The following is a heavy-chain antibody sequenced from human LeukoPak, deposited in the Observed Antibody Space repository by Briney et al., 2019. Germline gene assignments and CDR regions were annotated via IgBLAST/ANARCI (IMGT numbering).Heavy chain of an antibody. CDR3: TRDFAPSITIFGVVIPPDYYYYYMDV. Sequence: GGSLRLSCTASGFTFGDYAMSWFRQAPGKGLEWVGFIRSKAYGGTTEYAASVKGRFTISRDDSKSIAYLQMNSLKTEDTAVYYCTRDFAPSITIFGVVIPPDYYYYYMDVWGKGTTVTVSS. CDR1: GFTFGDYA. D-gene: IGHD3-3*01. V-gene: IGHV3-49*03. J-gene: IGHJ6*03. CDR2: IRSKAYGGTT.